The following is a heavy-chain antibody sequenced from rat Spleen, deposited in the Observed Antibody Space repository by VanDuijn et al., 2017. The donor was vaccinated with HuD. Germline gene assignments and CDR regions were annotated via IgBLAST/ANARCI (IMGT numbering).Heavy chain of an antibody. J-gene: IGHJ3*01. Sequence: EVQLQESGPGLVKPSQSLSLTCSVTGYSITNSSRWNWIRKLPGNKLDWMGYINSAGSTVYNPSLKSRISITRDTSKNQFFLQVNSVTAEDTATYYCARSEGVHYNLPFADWGQGTLVTVSS. D-gene: IGHD1-5*01. CDR2: INSAGST. CDR3: ARSEGVHYNLPFAD. V-gene: IGHV3-3*01. CDR1: GYSITNSSR.